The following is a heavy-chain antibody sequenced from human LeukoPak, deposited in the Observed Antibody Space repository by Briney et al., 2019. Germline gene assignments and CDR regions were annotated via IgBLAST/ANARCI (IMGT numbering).Heavy chain of an antibody. J-gene: IGHJ4*02. CDR3: ARALGGTRFDY. CDR1: GFTFSSYA. CDR2: ISYDGSNK. V-gene: IGHV3-30-3*01. Sequence: GGSLRLSCAASGFTFSSYAMHWLRQAPGKGLEWVAVISYDGSNKYYADSVKGRFTISRDNSKNTLYLQMNSLRAEDTAVYYCARALGGTRFDYWGQGTLVTVSS. D-gene: IGHD3-16*01.